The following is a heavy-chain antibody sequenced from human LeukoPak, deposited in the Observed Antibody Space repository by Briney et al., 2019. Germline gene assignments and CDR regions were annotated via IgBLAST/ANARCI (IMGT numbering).Heavy chain of an antibody. CDR2: MNPNSGNT. CDR1: GHTFTSYD. Sequence: ASVKVSCKASGHTFTSYDINWVRQATGQGLEWMGWMNPNSGNTGYAQKFQGRVTITRNTSISTAYMELSSLRSEDTAVYYCATEGQGLDAFDIWGQGTMVTVSS. V-gene: IGHV1-8*03. CDR3: ATEGQGLDAFDI. J-gene: IGHJ3*02.